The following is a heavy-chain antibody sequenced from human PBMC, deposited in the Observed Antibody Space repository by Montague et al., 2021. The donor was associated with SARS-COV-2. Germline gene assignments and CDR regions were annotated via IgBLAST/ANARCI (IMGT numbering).Heavy chain of an antibody. D-gene: IGHD6-19*01. CDR3: VRYSGWFYFDF. V-gene: IGHV6-1*01. Sequence: CAISGDSVSSNSVAWSWIRRSPSRGLEFLGRTYYRTKWCSDYAXXVRGRLTVNPDASKNEFSLELNYVTPEDTAVYYCVRYSGWFYFDFWGQGTLVTVSS. CDR2: TYYRTKWCS. J-gene: IGHJ4*02. CDR1: GDSVSSNSVA.